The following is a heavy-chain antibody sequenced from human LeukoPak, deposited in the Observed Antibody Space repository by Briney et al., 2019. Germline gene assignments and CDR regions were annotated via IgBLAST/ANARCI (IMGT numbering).Heavy chain of an antibody. CDR2: INHSGST. V-gene: IGHV4-34*01. D-gene: IGHD6-19*01. J-gene: IGHJ4*02. Sequence: TSETLSLTCAVYGGSFSGYYWSWIRQPPGKGLEWIGEINHSGSTNYNPSLKSRVTISVDKSKNQFYLNLNSVTAADTAVYYCARAVAGKRGHDYWGQGTLVTVSS. CDR3: ARAVAGKRGHDY. CDR1: GGSFSGYY.